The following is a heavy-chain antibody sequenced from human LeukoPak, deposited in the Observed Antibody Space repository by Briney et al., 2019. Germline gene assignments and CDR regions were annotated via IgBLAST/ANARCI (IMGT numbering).Heavy chain of an antibody. CDR1: GYSISSGYY. CDR2: IYHSGSA. Sequence: SEILSLTCTVSGYSISSGYYWGWIRQPPGKGLDWIGSIYHSGSAYYNPSLKSRVTISVDTSKNRFSLKLSSVTAADTAVYHCAREEYYYDSSGFDYWGQGTLVTVSS. CDR3: AREEYYYDSSGFDY. D-gene: IGHD3-22*01. J-gene: IGHJ4*02. V-gene: IGHV4-38-2*02.